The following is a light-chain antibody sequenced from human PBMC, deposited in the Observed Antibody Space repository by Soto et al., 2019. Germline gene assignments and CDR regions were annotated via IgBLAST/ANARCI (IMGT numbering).Light chain of an antibody. V-gene: IGKV3-20*01. Sequence: EIVLTQSPGTLSLSPWERATLSCRASQSVTSDYLAWYQQKPGQAPRLLIHGASSRATGIPDRFSGSGSGTDFTLTISRLEPEDFAVYYCQQYGRPFGQGTKVDIK. CDR2: GAS. CDR3: QQYGRP. J-gene: IGKJ1*01. CDR1: QSVTSDY.